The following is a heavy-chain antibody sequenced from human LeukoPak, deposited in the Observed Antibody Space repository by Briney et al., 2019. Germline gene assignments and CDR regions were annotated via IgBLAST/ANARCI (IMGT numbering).Heavy chain of an antibody. CDR3: ARAYTDSGYVVEY. Sequence: GGSLRLSCAASGFTFSSYAMSWVRQAPGKGLEWVAFISTDRSKEYYGDSVKGRFTISRDNSKNTLYLQMNSLRDEDTAVYYCARAYTDSGYVVEYWGQGTLVTVSS. V-gene: IGHV3-30*04. D-gene: IGHD6-25*01. CDR1: GFTFSSYA. J-gene: IGHJ4*02. CDR2: ISTDRSKE.